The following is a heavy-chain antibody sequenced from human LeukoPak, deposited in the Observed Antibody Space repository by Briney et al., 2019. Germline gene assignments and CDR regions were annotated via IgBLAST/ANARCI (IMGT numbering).Heavy chain of an antibody. CDR3: ARRWADY. J-gene: IGHJ4*02. CDR2: IYYSGST. D-gene: IGHD4-23*01. CDR1: GGSISSYY. Sequence: KPSATLSLTCTVSGGSISSYYWSWIRQPPGKGLGWIGYIYYSGSTNYNPSLKSRVTISVDTSKNQFSLKLSSVTAADTAVYYCARRWADYWGQGTLVTVSS. V-gene: IGHV4-59*01.